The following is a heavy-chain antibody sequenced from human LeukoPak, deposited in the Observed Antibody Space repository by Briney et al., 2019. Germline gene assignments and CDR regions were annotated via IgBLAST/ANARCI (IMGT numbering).Heavy chain of an antibody. D-gene: IGHD3-22*01. CDR2: IIPLFGTA. CDR3: ARGFHYDSSGYYYFY. CDR1: GGNFSSYA. J-gene: IGHJ4*02. V-gene: IGHV1-69*05. Sequence: ASVKVSRKASGGNFSSYAISWVRQAPGQGLEWMGGIIPLFGTANYAQKFQGRLTITTDGSTSTAYMELSSLRSEDTAVYYCARGFHYDSSGYYYFYWGQGTLVTVSS.